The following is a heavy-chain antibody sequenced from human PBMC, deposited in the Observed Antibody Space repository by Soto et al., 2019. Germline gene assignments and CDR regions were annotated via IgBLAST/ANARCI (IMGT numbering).Heavy chain of an antibody. D-gene: IGHD6-13*01. CDR2: ISYDGRNK. V-gene: IGHV3-30*18. J-gene: IGHJ6*02. CDR1: GFTFSSYG. Sequence: GGSLRLSCAASGFTFSSYGMHWVRQAPGKGLEWVAVISYDGRNKYYADPVKGRFTISRDNSKNTLYLQMNSLRAEDTAVYYCANEKAAAGDYYYGMDVWGQGTTVTVSS. CDR3: ANEKAAAGDYYYGMDV.